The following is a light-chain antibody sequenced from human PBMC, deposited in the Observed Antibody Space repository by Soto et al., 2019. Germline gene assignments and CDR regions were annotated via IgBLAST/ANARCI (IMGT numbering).Light chain of an antibody. CDR3: QQYDSSPNT. Sequence: EIGLTQSPGTLSLSPGERATLSCRASQSVSSSYLAWYQQKPGQAPRLLIYGPASRATGIPDRFSGSGSGTDFTLTISRLEPEDFAVYYCQQYDSSPNTFGQGTKLEIK. CDR2: GPA. J-gene: IGKJ2*01. CDR1: QSVSSSY. V-gene: IGKV3-20*01.